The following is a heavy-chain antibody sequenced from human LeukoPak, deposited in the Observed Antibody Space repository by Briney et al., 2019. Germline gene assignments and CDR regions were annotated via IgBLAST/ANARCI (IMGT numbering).Heavy chain of an antibody. D-gene: IGHD6-13*01. V-gene: IGHV3-23*01. CDR2: ISGSGGST. CDR3: AKDATAVPGTVYMDV. J-gene: IGHJ6*03. CDR1: GFTFGSYA. Sequence: GGSLRLSCAASGFTFGSYAMSWVRQAPGKGLEWVSAISGSGGSTYYADSVKGRFTISRDNAKNSLYLHMTSLRAEDTALYYCAKDATAVPGTVYMDVWGKGTSVTISS.